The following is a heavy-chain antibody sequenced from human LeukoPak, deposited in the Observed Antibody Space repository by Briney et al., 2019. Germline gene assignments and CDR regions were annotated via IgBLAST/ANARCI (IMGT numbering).Heavy chain of an antibody. D-gene: IGHD5-12*01. CDR2: INHSGST. J-gene: IGHJ6*02. CDR3: ARSGVATKRFPYYYYGMDV. V-gene: IGHV4-34*01. CDR1: GGSFSGYY. Sequence: SETLSLTCAVYGGSFSGYYWSWIRQPPGKGLEWIGEINHSGSTNYNPSLKSRVTISVDTSKNQFSLKLSSVTAADTAVYYCARSGVATKRFPYYYYGMDVWGQGTTVTVSS.